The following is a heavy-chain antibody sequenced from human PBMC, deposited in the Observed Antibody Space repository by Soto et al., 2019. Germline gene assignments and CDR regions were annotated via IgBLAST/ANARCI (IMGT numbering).Heavy chain of an antibody. D-gene: IGHD3-22*01. Sequence: SVKVSFKASGGTFSSYAISWVRQAPGQGLEWMGGIIPIFGTANYAQKFQGRVTITADESTSTAYMELSSLRSEDTAVYYCARDGYYYDSSGSLYWYFDLWGRGTLVTVSS. CDR1: GGTFSSYA. CDR3: ARDGYYYDSSGSLYWYFDL. CDR2: IIPIFGTA. J-gene: IGHJ2*01. V-gene: IGHV1-69*13.